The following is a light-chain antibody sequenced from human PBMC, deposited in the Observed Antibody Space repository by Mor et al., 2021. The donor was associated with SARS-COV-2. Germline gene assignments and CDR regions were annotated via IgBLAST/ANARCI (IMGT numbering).Light chain of an antibody. J-gene: IGLJ1*01. CDR3: QVWDSSSDHYV. V-gene: IGLV3-21*02. CDR2: EDS. Sequence: ARISCEEDNIGRRNVHWYQLRPGQAPVLVVYEDSERPSGIPERFSGSNSGNTATLTISGVGAGDEADYYCQVWDSSSDHYV. CDR1: NIGRRN.